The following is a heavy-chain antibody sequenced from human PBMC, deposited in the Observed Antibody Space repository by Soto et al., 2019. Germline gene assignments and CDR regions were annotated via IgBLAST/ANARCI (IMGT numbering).Heavy chain of an antibody. D-gene: IGHD2-15*01. J-gene: IGHJ4*02. V-gene: IGHV4-39*01. CDR3: ARRLRGCSGGSCSDYYFDY. CDR1: GGSISSSSYY. Sequence: QLQLQESGPGLVKPSETLSLTCTVSGGSISSSSYYWGWIRQPPGKGLEWIGSIYYSGSTYYNPSLKSRVTISVDTSKNQFSLKLSSVTAADTAVYYCARRLRGCSGGSCSDYYFDYWGQGTLVTVSS. CDR2: IYYSGST.